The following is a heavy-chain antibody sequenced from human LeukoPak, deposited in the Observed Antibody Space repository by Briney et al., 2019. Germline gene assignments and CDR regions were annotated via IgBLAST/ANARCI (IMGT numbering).Heavy chain of an antibody. Sequence: GGSLRLSCAASGFTFDDYGMSWVRQAPGKGLEWVSGINWNGGSTGYADPVKGRFTISRDNAKNSLYLQMNSLRAEDTALYYCAREGDGYFGRRFDYWGQGTLVTVSS. V-gene: IGHV3-20*04. J-gene: IGHJ4*02. CDR1: GFTFDDYG. CDR3: AREGDGYFGRRFDY. D-gene: IGHD5-24*01. CDR2: INWNGGST.